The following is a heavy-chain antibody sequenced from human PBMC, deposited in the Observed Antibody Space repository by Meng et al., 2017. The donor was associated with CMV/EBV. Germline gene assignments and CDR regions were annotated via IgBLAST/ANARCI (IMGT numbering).Heavy chain of an antibody. CDR2: IWYDGSNK. D-gene: IGHD3-10*01. Sequence: GESLKISCAASGFTFSSYGMHWVRQAPGKGLEWVAVIWYDGSNKYYADSVKGRFTISRDNSKNTLYLQMNSLRAEDTAVYYCAKDRVRGYGSGSYVYWGQGTLVTVSS. CDR3: AKDRVRGYGSGSYVY. J-gene: IGHJ4*02. CDR1: GFTFSSYG. V-gene: IGHV3-33*06.